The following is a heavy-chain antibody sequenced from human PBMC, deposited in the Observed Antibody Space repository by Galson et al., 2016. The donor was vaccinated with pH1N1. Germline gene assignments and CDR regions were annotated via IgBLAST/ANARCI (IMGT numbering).Heavy chain of an antibody. D-gene: IGHD3-22*01. CDR3: AIDYDSRLGSSWSFDM. V-gene: IGHV1-69*04. CDR2: IDPIYDQA. CDR1: GGSFSPGG. J-gene: IGHJ3*02. Sequence: SCKVSGGSFSPGGISWVRQAPGQGLEWMGRIDPIYDQASYAQKLQGRVTITADKFTSTVYLELSSLRSDDAAVFYCAIDYDSRLGSSWSFDMWGQGTLVTVSS.